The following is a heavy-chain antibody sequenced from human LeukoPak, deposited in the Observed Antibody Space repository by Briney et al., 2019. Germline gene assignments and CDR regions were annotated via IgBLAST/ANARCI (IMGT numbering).Heavy chain of an antibody. D-gene: IGHD6-19*01. Sequence: PSETLSLTCTVSGGSISSYYWSWIRQPAGKGLEWIGRIYTSGSTNYNPSLKSRVTISVDKSKNQFSLKLSSVTAADTAVYYCASHPVIAVDYGDYWGQGTLVTVSS. J-gene: IGHJ4*02. CDR1: GGSISSYY. CDR2: IYTSGST. V-gene: IGHV4-4*07. CDR3: ASHPVIAVDYGDY.